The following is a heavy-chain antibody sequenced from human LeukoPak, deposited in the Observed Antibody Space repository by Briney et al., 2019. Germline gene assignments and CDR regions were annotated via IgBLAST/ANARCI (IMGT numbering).Heavy chain of an antibody. V-gene: IGHV3-11*03. D-gene: IGHD6-19*01. CDR2: ISSSSSYT. J-gene: IGHJ4*01. Sequence: GGSLRLSCAASGFSFSDYYMSWIRQAPGKGLEWVSYISSSSSYTNYADSVKGRFTISRDNPKNSLYLQMNSLRAEDKAVYYCARLVGGYSSGWSYFDYWGHGTLVTVSS. CDR3: ARLVGGYSSGWSYFDY. CDR1: GFSFSDYY.